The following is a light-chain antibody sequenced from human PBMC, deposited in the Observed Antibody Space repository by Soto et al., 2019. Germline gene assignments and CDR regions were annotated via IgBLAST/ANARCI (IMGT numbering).Light chain of an antibody. CDR1: QSISSW. Sequence: DIQMTQSPSTLSASVGDRVTITCRATQSISSWLAWYQQKPGKAPKLLIYDASSLESGVPSRFSGSGYGTEFTLNISSLQTDDFATYYCQQYNSYSATFGEGTKVDIK. J-gene: IGKJ1*01. CDR2: DAS. V-gene: IGKV1-5*01. CDR3: QQYNSYSAT.